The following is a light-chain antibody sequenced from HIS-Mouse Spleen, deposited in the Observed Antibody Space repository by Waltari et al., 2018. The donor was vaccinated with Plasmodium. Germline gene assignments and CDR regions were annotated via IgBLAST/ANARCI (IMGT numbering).Light chain of an antibody. J-gene: IGLJ3*02. CDR2: EDS. CDR1: ALPKKY. V-gene: IGLV3-10*01. CDR3: YATDSRGKHRV. Sequence: SYELTQPPSVSVSPGQTASITCSGDALPKKYAYWYQQKSGQAPVLVIYEDSKRPAGIRGRVSGSSSGTMATLTSSGAEVEDEAEYDCYATDSRGKHRVFGGGTKLTVL.